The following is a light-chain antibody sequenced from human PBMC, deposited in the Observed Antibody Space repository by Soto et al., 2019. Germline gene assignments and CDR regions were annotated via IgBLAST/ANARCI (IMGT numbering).Light chain of an antibody. CDR1: SSDVGGYNY. CDR2: EVS. CDR3: QSYDSSLSAWV. Sequence: QSALTQPASVSGSPGQSITISCTGSSSDVGGYNYVSWYQQHPGKAPKLIIYEVSNRPSGVSNRFFGSKSGNTASLTIPGLQAEDEADYYCQSYDSSLSAWVFGGGTKLTVL. J-gene: IGLJ3*02. V-gene: IGLV2-14*01.